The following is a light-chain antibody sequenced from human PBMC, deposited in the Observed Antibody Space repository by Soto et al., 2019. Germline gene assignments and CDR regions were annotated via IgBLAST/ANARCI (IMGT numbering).Light chain of an antibody. V-gene: IGKV3-11*01. J-gene: IGKJ1*01. CDR2: ETF. CDR3: RQRYNWRWT. CDR1: QSDNSY. Sequence: EIVLTQSPATLSLSPGERATLSCRASQSDNSYLAWYQQKPGQAPRLLIYETFNRATGIPARFSGSGSGTDFTLTISSLQAEDFAVYYCRQRYNWRWTFGHGTKVEIK.